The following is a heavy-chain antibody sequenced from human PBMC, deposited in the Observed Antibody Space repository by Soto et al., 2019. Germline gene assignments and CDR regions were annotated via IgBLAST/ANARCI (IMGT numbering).Heavy chain of an antibody. D-gene: IGHD5-18*01. Sequence: QTGGSLRLSCAASGITFSSYALHWVRQAPGKGLEWVAVISYDGSNKFYVDSVKGRFTISRDNSKNTLYLQMNSPRTEDTAVYHCAHLAGLSNTDDYWGQGTLVTVSS. CDR1: GITFSSYA. CDR2: ISYDGSNK. J-gene: IGHJ4*02. CDR3: AHLAGLSNTDDY. V-gene: IGHV3-30-3*01.